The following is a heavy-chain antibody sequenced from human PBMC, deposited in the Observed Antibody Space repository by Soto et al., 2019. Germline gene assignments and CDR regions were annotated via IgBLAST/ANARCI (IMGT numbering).Heavy chain of an antibody. CDR2: IYYSGST. CDR1: GGSISSGGYC. D-gene: IGHD3-22*01. V-gene: IGHV4-31*03. CDR3: ARFYYDSSGYNGMDV. Sequence: PSETLSLTCTVSGGSISSGGYCWSWIRQHPGKGLEWIGYIYYSGSTYYNPSLKSRVTISVDTSKNQFSLKLSSVTAADTAVYYCARFYYDSSGYNGMDVWGQGTTVTVSS. J-gene: IGHJ6*02.